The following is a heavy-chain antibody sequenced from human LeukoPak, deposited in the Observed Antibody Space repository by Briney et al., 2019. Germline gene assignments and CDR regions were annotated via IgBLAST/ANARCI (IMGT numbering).Heavy chain of an antibody. Sequence: SETLSLTCAVYGGSFSGYYWSWIRQPPGKGLEWIGEINHSGSTNYNPSLKSRVTISVDTSKNQFSLKLSSVTAADTAVYYCARGLRTYYGSGNYLDYWGQGTLVTVSS. CDR2: INHSGST. J-gene: IGHJ4*02. CDR3: ARGLRTYYGSGNYLDY. CDR1: GGSFSGYY. V-gene: IGHV4-34*01. D-gene: IGHD3-10*01.